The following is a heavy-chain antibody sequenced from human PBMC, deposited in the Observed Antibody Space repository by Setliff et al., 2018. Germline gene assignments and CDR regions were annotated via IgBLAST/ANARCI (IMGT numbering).Heavy chain of an antibody. D-gene: IGHD3-22*01. CDR1: GASISSGAYY. CDR2: IHTSGST. Sequence: SETLSLTCSVSGASISSGAYYWTWIRQPAGKGLEWMGRIHTSGSTNYNPSLKSRVTISLDTSKNHFSLKLTSVTAADTAVYYCARDIFSMIVAAKWHDPWGQGTLVTVSS. V-gene: IGHV4-61*02. CDR3: ARDIFSMIVAAKWHDP. J-gene: IGHJ5*02.